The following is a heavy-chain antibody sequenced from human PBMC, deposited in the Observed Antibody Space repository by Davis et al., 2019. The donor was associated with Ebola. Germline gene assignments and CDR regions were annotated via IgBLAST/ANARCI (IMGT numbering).Heavy chain of an antibody. CDR3: ARHSNAGDYGNNRFDP. D-gene: IGHD4/OR15-4a*01. CDR1: GSSISSYY. V-gene: IGHV4-59*08. J-gene: IGHJ5*02. Sequence: MPSETLSLTCTVSGSSISSYYWSWIRQPPGKGLEWLGQVNHGGITHYIPSLKSRVSISLDASKNQVSLKLSSVTVADTAVYYCARHSNAGDYGNNRFDPWGQGTLVTVSS. CDR2: VNHGGIT.